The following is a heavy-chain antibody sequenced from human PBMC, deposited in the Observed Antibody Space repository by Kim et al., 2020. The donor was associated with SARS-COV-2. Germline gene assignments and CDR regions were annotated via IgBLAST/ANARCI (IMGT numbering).Heavy chain of an antibody. D-gene: IGHD3-10*01. CDR3: TKQGYYGSGNYYLHLVYSFDL. J-gene: IGHJ4*02. V-gene: IGHV3-23*01. CDR2: ISSNSANT. CDR1: GFTFSRYV. Sequence: GGSLRLSCEVAGFTFSRYVMAWVRQAPGKGLEWVSTISSNSANTYYADSVKGRFTISRDNAKSTLYLQMDSLRAEDTAVYYCTKQGYYGSGNYYLHLVYSFDLGGQGTLVTVSS.